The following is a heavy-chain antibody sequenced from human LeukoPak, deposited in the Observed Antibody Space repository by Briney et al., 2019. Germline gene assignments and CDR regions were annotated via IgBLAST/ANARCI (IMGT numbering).Heavy chain of an antibody. Sequence: PGGSLRLSCAASGFTFNVARMSWVRQTPGKGLQWVARSAATPDGPITEYATPVRGRFTISMVYLQTRSLRTDDTAIYYCVWSSTWNKRFYLDQWGQGTLVTVSS. V-gene: IGHV3-15*04. J-gene: IGHJ4*02. CDR1: GFTFNVAR. D-gene: IGHD6-6*01. CDR2: SAATPDGPIT. CDR3: VWSSTWNKRFYLDQ.